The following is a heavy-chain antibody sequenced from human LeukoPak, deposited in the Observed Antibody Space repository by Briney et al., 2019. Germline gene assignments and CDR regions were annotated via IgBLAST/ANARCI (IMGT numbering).Heavy chain of an antibody. V-gene: IGHV3-7*04. CDR3: ARHLTGGYTFDI. J-gene: IGHJ3*02. Sequence: GGSLRLSCAASGFTFSSYWMSWVRQTPGKGLEWVANIKQDGSEKYYVDSVKGRFTISRDNAKNSPYLQMNSLRAEDTAVYFCARHLTGGYTFDIWGQGTMVTVSS. CDR1: GFTFSSYW. D-gene: IGHD3-10*01. CDR2: IKQDGSEK.